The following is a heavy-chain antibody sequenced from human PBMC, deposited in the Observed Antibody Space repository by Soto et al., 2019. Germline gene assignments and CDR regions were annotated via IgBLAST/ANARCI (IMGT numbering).Heavy chain of an antibody. CDR3: ARGHDFWRRNWFDP. CDR2: MNPNSGNT. J-gene: IGHJ5*02. CDR1: GYTFTSYD. V-gene: IGHV1-8*01. Sequence: GASVKVACKASGYTFTSYDSNWVRQATGQGLEWMGWMNPNSGNTGYAQKFQGRVTMTRNTSISTAYMELSSLRSEDTAVYYCARGHDFWRRNWFDPWGQGTLVTVSS. D-gene: IGHD3-3*01.